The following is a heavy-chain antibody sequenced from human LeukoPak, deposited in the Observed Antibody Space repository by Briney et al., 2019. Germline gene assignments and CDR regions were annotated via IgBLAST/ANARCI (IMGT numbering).Heavy chain of an antibody. D-gene: IGHD6-13*01. CDR3: ARGRISRIAAPFSNY. CDR1: GYTFTGYY. CDR2: INPNSGGT. Sequence: ASVKVSCKASGYTFTGYYMHWVRQAPGQGLEWMGWINPNSGGTNYAQKFQGRVTMTRDTSISTAYMELSSLRSEDTAVYYCARGRISRIAAPFSNYWGQGTLVTVSS. J-gene: IGHJ4*02. V-gene: IGHV1-2*02.